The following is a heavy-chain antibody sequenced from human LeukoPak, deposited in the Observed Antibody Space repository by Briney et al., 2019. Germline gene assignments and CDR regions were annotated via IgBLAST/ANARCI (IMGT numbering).Heavy chain of an antibody. D-gene: IGHD1-14*01. J-gene: IGHJ4*02. CDR1: GFTFNDYP. CDR2: ISGDGSVT. CDR3: ATGSQPGTTFDY. Sequence: PGGSLRLSCAASGFTFNDYPMHWVRQAPGKGLEWVCLISGDGSVTYYADSVKGRFTISRDNSKNSLYLQMNSLRLEDTALYYCATGSQPGTTFDYWGQGTLVTASS. V-gene: IGHV3-43*02.